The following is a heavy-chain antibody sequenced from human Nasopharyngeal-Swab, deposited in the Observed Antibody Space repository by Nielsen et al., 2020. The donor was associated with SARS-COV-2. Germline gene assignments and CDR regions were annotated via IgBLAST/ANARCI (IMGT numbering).Heavy chain of an antibody. D-gene: IGHD6-13*01. CDR3: ARDREGAASDTERLDY. CDR1: GYTFTSYY. CDR2: ITYDGSKK. V-gene: IGHV3-30*03. Sequence: SCKASGYTFTSYYMHWVRQAPGKGLEWVADITYDGSKKYYADSVKGRFTISRDQSRSTLYLQMNSLRAEDTAVYYCARDREGAASDTERLDYWGQGTLVTVSS. J-gene: IGHJ4*02.